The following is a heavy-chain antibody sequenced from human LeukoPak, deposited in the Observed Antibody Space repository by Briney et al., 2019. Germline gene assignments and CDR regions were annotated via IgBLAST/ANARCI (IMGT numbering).Heavy chain of an antibody. V-gene: IGHV1-46*01. CDR3: ARDRPLLDSDPDSSGYYPDY. D-gene: IGHD3-22*01. CDR1: GYTFTIYY. CDR2: INPSGGST. Sequence: ASVTVSCKASGYTFTIYYMHWVRQAPGQGLEWMGIINPSGGSTSYAQKFQGRVTMTRDTSTSTVYMELSSLRSEDTAVYYCARDRPLLDSDPDSSGYYPDYWGQGALVTVSS. J-gene: IGHJ4*02.